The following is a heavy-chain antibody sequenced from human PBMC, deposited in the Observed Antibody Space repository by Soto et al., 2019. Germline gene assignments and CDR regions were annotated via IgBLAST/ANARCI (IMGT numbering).Heavy chain of an antibody. D-gene: IGHD3-3*01. CDR1: GFTFSNAW. V-gene: IGHV3-15*01. CDR2: IKSKTDGGTT. CDR3: TTTAQLRFLEWLLTPIDY. J-gene: IGHJ4*02. Sequence: GGSLRLSCAASGFTFSNAWMSWVRQAPGKGLEWVGRIKSKTDGGTTDYAAPVKGRFTISRDDSKNTLYLQMNSLKTEDTAVYYCTTTAQLRFLEWLLTPIDYWGQGTLVTVSS.